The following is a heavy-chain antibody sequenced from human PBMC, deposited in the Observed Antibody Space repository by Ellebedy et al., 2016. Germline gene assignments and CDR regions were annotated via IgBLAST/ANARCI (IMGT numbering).Heavy chain of an antibody. Sequence: SETLSLXXAIYGGSLSGYYWNWVRQSPGRGLEWIGEMNQSGSSNYNPSLKSRVTISLDTSKNQFSLNLSSVTAADTAVYYCARDVAVHGNYGMDVWGQGTTVTVSS. CDR3: ARDVAVHGNYGMDV. CDR1: GGSLSGYY. V-gene: IGHV4-34*01. J-gene: IGHJ6*02. D-gene: IGHD6-19*01. CDR2: MNQSGSS.